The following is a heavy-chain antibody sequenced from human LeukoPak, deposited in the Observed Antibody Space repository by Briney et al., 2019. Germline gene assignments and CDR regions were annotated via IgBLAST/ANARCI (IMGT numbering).Heavy chain of an antibody. Sequence: ASVTVSFTASGYTFTNYYIHWVRQAPGQGLEWMGLINPGGDNTDYAQNFQGRVTMTRDTSTSTVYMGLSSLRSEDTAAYYCARIRDGYNDAYDIWGQGTVVTVPS. CDR3: ARIRDGYNDAYDI. J-gene: IGHJ3*02. CDR1: GYTFTNYY. CDR2: INPGGDNT. V-gene: IGHV1-46*01. D-gene: IGHD5-24*01.